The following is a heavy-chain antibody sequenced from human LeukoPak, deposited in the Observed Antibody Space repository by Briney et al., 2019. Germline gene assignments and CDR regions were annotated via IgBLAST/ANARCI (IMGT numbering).Heavy chain of an antibody. V-gene: IGHV4-39*02. CDR1: GDSISSTVYY. Sequence: SETLSLTCTVSGDSISSTVYYWGWIRQPPVKGLEWIGTFHYSGSTYYNPSLKSRVTISVDTSKNQFSLKLSSMTAADTAVYYCARDPPSGSIAAASGWFDPWGQGTLVTVSS. CDR3: ARDPPSGSIAAASGWFDP. D-gene: IGHD6-13*01. J-gene: IGHJ5*02. CDR2: FHYSGST.